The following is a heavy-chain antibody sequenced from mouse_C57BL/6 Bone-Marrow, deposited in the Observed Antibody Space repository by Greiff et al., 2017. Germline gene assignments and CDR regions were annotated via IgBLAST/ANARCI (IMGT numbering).Heavy chain of an antibody. D-gene: IGHD2-3*01. CDR2: IYPGDGDT. CDR1: GYAFSSYW. CDR3: ARTPWVLRAMDY. V-gene: IGHV1-80*01. Sequence: QVQLQQSGAELVKPGASVKISCKASGYAFSSYWMNWVKQRPGKGLEWIGQIYPGDGDTNYNGKFKGKATLTADKSYSTAYMQLSSLTSEDSAVYFCARTPWVLRAMDYWGQGTSVSVSS. J-gene: IGHJ4*01.